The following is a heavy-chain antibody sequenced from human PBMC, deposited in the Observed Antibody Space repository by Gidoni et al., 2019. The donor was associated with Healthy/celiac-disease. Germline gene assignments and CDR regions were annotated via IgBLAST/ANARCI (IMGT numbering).Heavy chain of an antibody. Sequence: EVQLVESGGGLVQPGGSLRLSCAASGFTVSSNYMSWVRQAPGKGLGWVSVIYSGGSTNYADSVKGRFTISKDNSKDTLYLQMNSLRAEDTAVYYCAREDYDSSGGYWGQGTLVTVSS. D-gene: IGHD3-22*01. CDR3: AREDYDSSGGY. CDR1: GFTVSSNY. V-gene: IGHV3-66*01. J-gene: IGHJ4*02. CDR2: IYSGGST.